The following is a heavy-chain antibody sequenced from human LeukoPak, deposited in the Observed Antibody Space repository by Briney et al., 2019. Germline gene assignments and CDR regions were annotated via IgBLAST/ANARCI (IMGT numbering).Heavy chain of an antibody. CDR2: ISGSGGSA. CDR3: AKDVSWEHYFDY. V-gene: IGHV3-23*01. CDR1: GFTFSSYA. Sequence: QSGGSLRLSCADSGFTFSSYAMSWVRQAPGKGLEWVSGISGSGGSAYYADSVKGRFTISRDNSKNTLYLQMNSLRAEDTAVYYCAKDVSWEHYFDYWGQGTLVTVSS. D-gene: IGHD1-26*01. J-gene: IGHJ4*02.